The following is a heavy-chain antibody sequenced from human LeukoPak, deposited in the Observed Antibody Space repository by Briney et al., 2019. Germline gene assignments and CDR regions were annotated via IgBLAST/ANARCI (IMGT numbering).Heavy chain of an antibody. V-gene: IGHV3-21*04. J-gene: IGHJ4*02. Sequence: PGGSLRLSCAASGFTFSRYSMNWVRQAPGKGLEWVSSISSSSSYIYYADSVKGRFTISRDNSKNSLYLQMNSLRAEDTALYYCARAHPGDYSDFQFDYWGQGTLVTVSS. CDR3: ARAHPGDYSDFQFDY. CDR2: ISSSSSYI. D-gene: IGHD4-11*01. CDR1: GFTFSRYS.